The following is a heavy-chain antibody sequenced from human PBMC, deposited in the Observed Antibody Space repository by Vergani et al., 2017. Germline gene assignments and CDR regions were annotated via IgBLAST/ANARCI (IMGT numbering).Heavy chain of an antibody. V-gene: IGHV4-38-2*02. CDR2: IYHSGST. CDR1: GYSISSGYY. Sequence: QVQLQESGPGLVKPSETLSLTCTVSGYSISSGYYWGWIRQPPGKGLEWIGSIYHSGSTYYNPSLKSRVTISVDPSKNQFSLKLSSVTAADTAVYYCAILGDGYNYYFDYWGQGTLVTVSS. CDR3: AILGDGYNYYFDY. D-gene: IGHD5-24*01. J-gene: IGHJ4*02.